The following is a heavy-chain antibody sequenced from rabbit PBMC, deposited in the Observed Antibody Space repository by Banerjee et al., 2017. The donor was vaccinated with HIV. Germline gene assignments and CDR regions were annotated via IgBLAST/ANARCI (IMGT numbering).Heavy chain of an antibody. J-gene: IGHJ4*01. D-gene: IGHD4-1*01. CDR1: GIDFSSSFY. CDR2: IYAGSSGST. CDR3: ARGAYSSGWGFSL. V-gene: IGHV1S45*01. Sequence: QEQLVESGGGLVQPEGSLTLTCKASGIDFSSSFYMCWVRQAPGKGLEWIACIYAGSSGSTYYASWAKGRFTISKTSSTTVTLQMTSLTAADTATYFCARGAYSSGWGFSLWGQGTLVTVS.